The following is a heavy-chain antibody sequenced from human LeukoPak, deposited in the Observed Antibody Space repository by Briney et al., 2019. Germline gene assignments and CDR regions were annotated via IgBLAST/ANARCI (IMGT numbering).Heavy chain of an antibody. D-gene: IGHD4-17*01. CDR2: INHSGST. J-gene: IGHJ4*02. CDR1: GGSFSGYY. CDR3: ARGEITVTLYY. Sequence: SETLSLTCAVYGGSFSGYYWSWIRQPPGKGLEWIGEINHSGSTNYNPSLKSRVTISVDTSKNQFSLKLSSVTAADTAVYYCARGEITVTLYYWGQGTLVTVSS. V-gene: IGHV4-34*01.